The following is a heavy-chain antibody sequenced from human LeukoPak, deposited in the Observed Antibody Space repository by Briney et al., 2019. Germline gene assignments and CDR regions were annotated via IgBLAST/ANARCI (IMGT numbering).Heavy chain of an antibody. Sequence: SETLSLTCTVSGGSISSYYWSWLRQPPGKGLEWIGYIYYSGSTNYNPSLKSRVTISVDTSKNQFSLKLSSVTAADTAVYYCARDLFGDFTLGYWGQGTLVTVSS. CDR2: IYYSGST. CDR1: GGSISSYY. J-gene: IGHJ4*02. V-gene: IGHV4-59*01. D-gene: IGHD2-21*02. CDR3: ARDLFGDFTLGY.